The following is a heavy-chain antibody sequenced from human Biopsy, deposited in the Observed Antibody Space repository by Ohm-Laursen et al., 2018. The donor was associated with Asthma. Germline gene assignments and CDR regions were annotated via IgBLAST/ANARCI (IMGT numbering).Heavy chain of an antibody. Sequence: SLRLSCAAPGFTFSNYGMHWVRQAPGKGLDWVAVISFDGSNKNYTDSVKGRFTISRDNSRNTLHLQMNSLRAEDTAVYYCALKYRNSVFPEYGMDVWGQGTTVTVSS. D-gene: IGHD4-11*01. V-gene: IGHV3-30*03. CDR3: ALKYRNSVFPEYGMDV. CDR2: ISFDGSNK. J-gene: IGHJ6*02. CDR1: GFTFSNYG.